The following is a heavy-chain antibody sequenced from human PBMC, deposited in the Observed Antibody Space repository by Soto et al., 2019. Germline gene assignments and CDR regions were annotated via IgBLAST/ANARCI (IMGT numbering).Heavy chain of an antibody. CDR1: GYTFTGYY. CDR2: INPNSGGT. D-gene: IGHD5-18*01. V-gene: IGHV1-2*04. J-gene: IGHJ4*02. Sequence: ASVKVSCKASGYTFTGYYMHWVRQAPGQGLEWMGWINPNSGGTNYAQKFQGWVTMTRDTSISTAYMELSRLRSDDTAVYYCARAQNVDTAMVIDYWGQGTLVTVSS. CDR3: ARAQNVDTAMVIDY.